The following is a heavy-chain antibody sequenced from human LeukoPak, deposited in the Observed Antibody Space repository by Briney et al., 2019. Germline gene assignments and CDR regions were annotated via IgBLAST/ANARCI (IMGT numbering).Heavy chain of an antibody. CDR3: ATRMVRGVIITRAIDY. D-gene: IGHD3-10*01. CDR1: GFTFSSYA. V-gene: IGHV3-23*01. CDR2: ISGSGCST. J-gene: IGHJ4*02. Sequence: GGSLRLSCAASGFTFSSYAMSWVRQAPGKGLEGVSAISGSGCSTYYADSAKGRFTISRDNSKNTLYLQMNSLRAEDTVVYYCATRMVRGVIITRAIDYWGQGTLVTVSS.